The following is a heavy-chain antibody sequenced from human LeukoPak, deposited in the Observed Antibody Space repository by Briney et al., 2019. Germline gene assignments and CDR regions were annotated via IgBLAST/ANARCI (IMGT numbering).Heavy chain of an antibody. CDR2: IYHSGST. Sequence: SETLSLTCAVSGYSISFGYYWGGIRQPPGKGLEWIGSIYHSGSTYYNPSLKSRVTISIDTSKNQFSLNLSSVTAADTAVYYCASGRFVECPPDYWGQGTLVTVSS. D-gene: IGHD3-3*01. CDR1: GYSISFGYY. V-gene: IGHV4-38-2*01. J-gene: IGHJ4*02. CDR3: ASGRFVECPPDY.